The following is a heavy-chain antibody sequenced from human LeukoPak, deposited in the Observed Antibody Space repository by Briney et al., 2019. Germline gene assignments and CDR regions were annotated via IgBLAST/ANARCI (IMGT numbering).Heavy chain of an antibody. J-gene: IGHJ3*02. Sequence: GGSLRLSCAASGFTFSSYAMHWVRQAPGKGLEWVAVISYDGSNKYYADSVKGRFTISRDNSKNTLYLQMNSLRAEDTAVYYCAREQRVYDAFDIWGQGTMVTVSS. CDR3: AREQRVYDAFDI. D-gene: IGHD6-13*01. CDR1: GFTFSSYA. V-gene: IGHV3-30*04. CDR2: ISYDGSNK.